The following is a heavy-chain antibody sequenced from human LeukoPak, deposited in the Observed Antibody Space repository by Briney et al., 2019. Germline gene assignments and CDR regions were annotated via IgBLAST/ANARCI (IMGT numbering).Heavy chain of an antibody. CDR2: ISYDGSNK. CDR1: GFTFSSYA. D-gene: IGHD3-22*01. V-gene: IGHV3-30-3*01. CDR3: ARASDSSGYYPHY. J-gene: IGHJ4*02. Sequence: PGGSLRLSCAASGFTFSSYAMHWVRQAPGKGPEWVAVISYDGSNKYYADSVKGRFTISRDNSKNTLYLQMNSLRAEDTAVYYCARASDSSGYYPHYWGQGTLVTVSS.